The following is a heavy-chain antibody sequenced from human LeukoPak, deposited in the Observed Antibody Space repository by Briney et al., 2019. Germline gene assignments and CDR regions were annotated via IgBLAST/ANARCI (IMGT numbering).Heavy chain of an antibody. V-gene: IGHV3-21*01. Sequence: GGSLRLSCAASGFSFTFYSMNWVRQAPGKGVEWVSSISSSSSYIYYADSVKGRFTISRDNAKNSLYLQMNSLRAEDTAVYYCARDSPNEGILWWSIDYWGQGTLVTVSS. D-gene: IGHD2-21*01. CDR3: ARDSPNEGILWWSIDY. CDR2: ISSSSSYI. J-gene: IGHJ4*02. CDR1: GFSFTFYS.